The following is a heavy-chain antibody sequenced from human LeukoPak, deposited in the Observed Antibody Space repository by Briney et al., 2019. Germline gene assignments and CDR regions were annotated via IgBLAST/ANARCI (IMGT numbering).Heavy chain of an antibody. CDR1: GGSISSYY. J-gene: IGHJ3*02. CDR3: ARLIGGTGVTFDI. D-gene: IGHD3-16*01. V-gene: IGHV4-59*08. CDR2: IYYSGST. Sequence: SETLSLTCTVSGGSISSYYWSWIRQPPGKGLEWIGYIYYSGSTNYNPSLKSRVTISVDTSKNQFSLKLSSVTAADTAVYYCARLIGGTGVTFDIWGQGTMVTVSS.